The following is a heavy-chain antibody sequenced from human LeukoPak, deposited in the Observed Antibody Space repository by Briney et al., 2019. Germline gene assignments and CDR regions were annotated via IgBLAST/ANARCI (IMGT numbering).Heavy chain of an antibody. Sequence: SSETLSLTCAVYGGSFSGYYWSWIRQPPGKGLEWIGEINHSGSTNYNPSLKSRVTISVDTSKNQFSLKLSSVTAADTAVYYCARDNLRRNWHYYYGMDVWGQGTTVTVSS. CDR2: INHSGST. J-gene: IGHJ6*02. CDR3: ARDNLRRNWHYYYGMDV. V-gene: IGHV4-34*01. CDR1: GGSFSGYY. D-gene: IGHD3-16*01.